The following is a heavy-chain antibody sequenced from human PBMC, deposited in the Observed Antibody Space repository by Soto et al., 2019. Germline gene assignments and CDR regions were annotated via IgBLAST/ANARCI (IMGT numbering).Heavy chain of an antibody. CDR3: ARRGLTTSAIKYYFDY. Sequence: PSETLSLTCTVSGDSISSSNYYWGWIRQPPGKELEWIGSLYYSGGAYYNPSLKSRVTISVDTSKNQFSLNLNSVTAADTSVYYCARRGLTTSAIKYYFDYWGQGTLVTVSS. CDR1: GDSISSSNYY. V-gene: IGHV4-39*01. CDR2: LYYSGGA. D-gene: IGHD4-4*01. J-gene: IGHJ4*02.